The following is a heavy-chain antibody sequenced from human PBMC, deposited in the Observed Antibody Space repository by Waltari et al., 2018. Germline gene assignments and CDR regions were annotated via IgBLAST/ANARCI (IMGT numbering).Heavy chain of an antibody. Sequence: QVQLQQSGPGMVKHSQTLSLTCAISGASVPSNRVVWNWIRQSPSRGLEWLGRTYYRSKWYNDYAVSVKSRITINPDTSKNHFSLQLNSVTPEDTAVYYCARGRLNGFDIWGQGTMVTVSS. J-gene: IGHJ3*02. CDR3: ARGRLNGFDI. CDR2: TYYRSKWYN. CDR1: GASVPSNRVV. V-gene: IGHV6-1*01.